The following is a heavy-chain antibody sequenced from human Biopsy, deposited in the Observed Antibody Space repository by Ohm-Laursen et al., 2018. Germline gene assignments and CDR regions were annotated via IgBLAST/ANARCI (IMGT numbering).Heavy chain of an antibody. J-gene: IGHJ1*01. CDR3: ARGSNEYGGLYFPH. V-gene: IGHV4-59*11. CDR1: GGSFTGHY. Sequence: PSDTLSLTCTVSGGSFTGHYWTWIRRPPGKGMEWIGHISHTGYTSYKSSLKSRVTISLDTSRKHFSLRLTSLAAADTAVYYCARGSNEYGGLYFPHWGQGTLVTVSS. D-gene: IGHD4-23*01. CDR2: ISHTGYT.